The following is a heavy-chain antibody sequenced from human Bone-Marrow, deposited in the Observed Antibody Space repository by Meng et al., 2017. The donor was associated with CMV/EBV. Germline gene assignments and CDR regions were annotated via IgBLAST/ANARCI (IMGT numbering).Heavy chain of an antibody. V-gene: IGHV3-15*01. CDR1: FSFSNDW. J-gene: IGHJ4*02. D-gene: IGHD3-22*01. CDR2: IKTKTDGGTT. CDR3: TTDFYNYYDSSGWFDY. Sequence: FSFSNDWMGWVRQAPGKGLEWVGRIKTKTDGGTTDYAAPVKGRFTISRDDSKNTLYLQMNSLKTEDTAVYYCTTDFYNYYDSSGWFDYWGQGTLVTVSS.